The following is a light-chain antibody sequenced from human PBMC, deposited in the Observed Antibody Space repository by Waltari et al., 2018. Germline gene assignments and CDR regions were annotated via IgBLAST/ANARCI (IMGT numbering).Light chain of an antibody. V-gene: IGKV3-20*01. CDR2: DAS. CDR1: QRVSSSF. CDR3: QQYGTSLIT. J-gene: IGKJ5*01. Sequence: EIVLPQSPGTLSLSPGERATLSCRASQRVSSSFLAWYQQKAGQAPRLLLYDASSRATGIPDRFSGSGSGTDFTLTISRLEPEDFAVYYCQQYGTSLITFGQGTRLEIK.